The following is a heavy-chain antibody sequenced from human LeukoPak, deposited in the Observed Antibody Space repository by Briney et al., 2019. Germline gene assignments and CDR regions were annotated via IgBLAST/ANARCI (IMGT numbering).Heavy chain of an antibody. V-gene: IGHV1-18*01. CDR2: ISPTNGDT. Sequence: ASVKVSCKASGYTFTSYGISWVRQAPGQGLEWMGWISPTNGDTRYAQKLQGRVAMTRDTSISTAYMELSRLRSDDTAVYYCVRDGLNWNYDYWGQGTLAAVSS. CDR3: VRDGLNWNYDY. CDR1: GYTFTSYG. D-gene: IGHD1-7*01. J-gene: IGHJ4*02.